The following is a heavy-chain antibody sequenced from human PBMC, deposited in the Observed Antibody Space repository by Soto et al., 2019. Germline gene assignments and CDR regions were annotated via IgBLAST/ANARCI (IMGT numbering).Heavy chain of an antibody. CDR1: GGTFSSYA. J-gene: IGHJ6*02. V-gene: IGHV1-69*01. CDR2: IIPIFGTA. Sequence: QVQLVQSGAEVKKPGSSVKVSCKASGGTFSSYAISWVRQAPGQGLEWMGGIIPIFGTANYAQKFQGRVTITADESTSTAYMELSSLRSEDTAVYYCARDRSDIVVVVAATRGYYGMDVWGQGTTVTVSS. D-gene: IGHD2-15*01. CDR3: ARDRSDIVVVVAATRGYYGMDV.